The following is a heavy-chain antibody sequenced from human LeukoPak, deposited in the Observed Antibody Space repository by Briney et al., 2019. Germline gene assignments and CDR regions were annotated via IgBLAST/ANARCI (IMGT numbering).Heavy chain of an antibody. CDR1: GGTFSSYA. CDR3: ARVPDLSHYYYMDV. J-gene: IGHJ6*03. V-gene: IGHV1-69*05. Sequence: ASVKVSCKASGGTFSSYAISWVRQAPGQGLEWMGGIIPIFGTANYAQRFQGRVTITTDESTSTAYMELSSLRSEDTAVYYCARVPDLSHYYYMDVWGKGTTVTVSS. CDR2: IIPIFGTA. D-gene: IGHD3-16*02.